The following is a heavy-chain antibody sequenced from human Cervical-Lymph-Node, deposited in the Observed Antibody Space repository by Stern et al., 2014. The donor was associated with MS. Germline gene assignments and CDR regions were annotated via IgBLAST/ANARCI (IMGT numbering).Heavy chain of an antibody. CDR2: IDVSSGVT. CDR1: GYTFTSYG. CDR3: ARDTNWNRDF. D-gene: IGHD1-1*01. V-gene: IGHV1-18*01. Sequence: QVQLVQSGAEVKKPGASVKVSCKTSGYTFTSYGLTWVRQAPGQGLEWMGWIDVSSGVTQYAERLQGRVAMTTDTFTSTAYVELWSLRSDDTAMYYCARDTNWNRDFWGQGTLVTVSS. J-gene: IGHJ4*02.